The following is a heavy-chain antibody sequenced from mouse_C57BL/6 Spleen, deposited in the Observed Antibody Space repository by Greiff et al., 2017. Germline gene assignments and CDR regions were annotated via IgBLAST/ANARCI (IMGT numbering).Heavy chain of an antibody. J-gene: IGHJ4*01. CDR3: ARPIYYYGSSYAMDY. CDR1: GFTFSDYG. V-gene: IGHV5-17*01. D-gene: IGHD1-1*01. Sequence: EVQRVQSGPGLVKPGGSLKLSCAASGFTFSDYGMHWVRQAPEKGLEWVAYISRGSSTIYYADTLKGRFTISRDNAKSTLFLQMTSLRSEDTAMYYCARPIYYYGSSYAMDYWGKGTSVTVSS. CDR2: ISRGSSTI.